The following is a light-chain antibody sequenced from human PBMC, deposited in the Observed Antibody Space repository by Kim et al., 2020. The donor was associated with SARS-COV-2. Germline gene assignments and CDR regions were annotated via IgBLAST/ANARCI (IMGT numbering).Light chain of an antibody. CDR1: QSVSSTY. J-gene: IGKJ5*01. CDR2: GAS. V-gene: IGKV3-20*01. CDR3: QQYGDSPLIT. Sequence: EIVLTQSPGTLSLSPGERATLSCRASQSVSSTYLAWYQQKPGQTPRILIYGASSRATGIPDRFSGSGSGTDFTLTISRLEPEDFAVYYCQQYGDSPLITFGQGTRLEIK.